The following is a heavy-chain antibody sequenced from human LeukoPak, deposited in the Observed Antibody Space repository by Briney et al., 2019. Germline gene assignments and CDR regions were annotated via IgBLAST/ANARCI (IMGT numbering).Heavy chain of an antibody. V-gene: IGHV3-64D*06. CDR2: ISSNGGST. Sequence: GGSLRLSCSASGFPFSSYAMHWVRQAPGKGLEYVSAISSNGGSTYYADSVKGRFTISSDNSKNTLYLQMSSLRAEDTAVYYCVKDRQRGYSYGFFDYWGQGTLVTVSS. CDR1: GFPFSSYA. D-gene: IGHD5-18*01. J-gene: IGHJ4*02. CDR3: VKDRQRGYSYGFFDY.